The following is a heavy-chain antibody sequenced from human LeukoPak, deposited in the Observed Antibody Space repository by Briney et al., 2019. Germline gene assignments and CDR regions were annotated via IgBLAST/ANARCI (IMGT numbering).Heavy chain of an antibody. D-gene: IGHD5-24*01. V-gene: IGHV3-21*01. CDR2: ISSSSSYI. CDR1: GFTFSSYS. J-gene: IGHJ4*02. Sequence: GGSLRLSCAASGFTFSSYSMNWVRQAPGKGLEWVSSISSSSSYIYYADSVKGRFTISRDNAKNSLYLQMNSLRAEDTAVYYCARATERWLHYFDYWGQGTLVTVSS. CDR3: ARATERWLHYFDY.